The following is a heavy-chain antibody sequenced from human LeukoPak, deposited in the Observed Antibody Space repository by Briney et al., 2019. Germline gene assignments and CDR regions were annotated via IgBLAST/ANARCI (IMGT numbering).Heavy chain of an antibody. Sequence: EASVKVSCKASGYTFTSYGISWVRQAPGQGLEWMGWISAYNGNTNYAQKLQGRVTMTTDTSTSTAYMELRSLRSDDTAVYYCASWWGSRDRVEAFDIWGQGTMVTVSS. V-gene: IGHV1-18*01. CDR2: ISAYNGNT. CDR3: ASWWGSRDRVEAFDI. D-gene: IGHD6-13*01. J-gene: IGHJ3*02. CDR1: GYTFTSYG.